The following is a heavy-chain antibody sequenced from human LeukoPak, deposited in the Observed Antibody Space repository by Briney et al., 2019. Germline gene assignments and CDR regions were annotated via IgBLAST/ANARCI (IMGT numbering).Heavy chain of an antibody. V-gene: IGHV4-31*03. CDR1: GGSISSGGYY. J-gene: IGHJ6*02. Sequence: SQTLSLTCTVSGGSISSGGYYWSWIRQHPGKGLEWIGYIYYSGNTYYNPSLKSRVTISVDTSKNQFSLKLSSVTAADTAVYYCARDATRYGMDVWGQGTTVTVSS. CDR3: ARDATRYGMDV. D-gene: IGHD2-15*01. CDR2: IYYSGNT.